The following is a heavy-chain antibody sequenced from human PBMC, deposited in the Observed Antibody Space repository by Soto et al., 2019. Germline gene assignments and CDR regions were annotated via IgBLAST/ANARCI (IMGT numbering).Heavy chain of an antibody. V-gene: IGHV3-66*01. J-gene: IGHJ1*01. D-gene: IGHD6-19*01. CDR1: GFTVSTKY. Sequence: GGSLRLSCAASGFTVSTKYMSWVRQAPGKGLEWVSVIYSGGSTFYADSVKGRFTISRDNAKNSLYLQMNSLRAEDTAVYYCARAAVAGKVWFQHWGQGTLVTVSS. CDR3: ARAAVAGKVWFQH. CDR2: IYSGGST.